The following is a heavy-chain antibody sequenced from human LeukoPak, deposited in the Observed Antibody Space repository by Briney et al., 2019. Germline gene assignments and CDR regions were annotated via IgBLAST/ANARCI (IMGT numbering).Heavy chain of an antibody. CDR1: GYTFTSYD. D-gene: IGHD6-19*01. CDR3: ARNKRGQWLATTGFDP. J-gene: IGHJ5*02. V-gene: IGHV1-8*01. CDR2: MSPNSGNT. Sequence: ASVKVSCKASGYTFTSYDINWVRQATGQGLEWMGWMSPNSGNTGYAQKFQGRVTMTRNTSISTAYMELSSLRSEDTAVYYCARNKRGQWLATTGFDPWGQGTLVTVSS.